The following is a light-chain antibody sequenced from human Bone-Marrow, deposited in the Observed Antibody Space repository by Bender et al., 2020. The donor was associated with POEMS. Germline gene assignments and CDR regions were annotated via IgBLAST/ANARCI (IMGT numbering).Light chain of an antibody. V-gene: IGLV3-25*03. J-gene: IGLJ2*01. CDR2: KDS. CDR3: QSTDSSGTSHAF. Sequence: SNVLTQAPSVSVSPGQTARITCSGHELPRQYAYWYQQKPGQAPVLLISKDSERPSGIPERFSGSSSGTTVTLTISGVQAEDEADYYCQSTDSSGTSHAFFGGGTKLTVL. CDR1: ELPRQY.